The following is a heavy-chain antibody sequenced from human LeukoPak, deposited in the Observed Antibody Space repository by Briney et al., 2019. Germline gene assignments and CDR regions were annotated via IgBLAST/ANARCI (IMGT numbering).Heavy chain of an antibody. CDR3: AKMGYCSSTSCYTGWVWFDP. Sequence: GGSLRLSCAASGFTFSNYAMSWVRQAPGKGLEWVSAISGSGVTTYYADSVKGRFTISRDNSKNTLYLQMNSLRAEDTAVYYCAKMGYCSSTSCYTGWVWFDPWGQGTLVTVSS. V-gene: IGHV3-23*01. J-gene: IGHJ5*02. CDR2: ISGSGVTT. D-gene: IGHD2-2*02. CDR1: GFTFSNYA.